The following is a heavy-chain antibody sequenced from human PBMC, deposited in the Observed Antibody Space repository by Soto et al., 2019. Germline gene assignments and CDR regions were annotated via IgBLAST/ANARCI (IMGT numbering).Heavy chain of an antibody. Sequence: EVQLVESGGGLVQPGGSLRLSCAASGFTFSNAWMNWVRQAPGKGLEWIGRIKKRADGGTADHATPVKGRFTISRDDSKNTLYLQMNNLRAEDTALYYCAKPWVPSITDRPPRFDYWGRGTLVTVSS. CDR3: AKPWVPSITDRPPRFDY. CDR1: GFTFSNAW. CDR2: IKKRADGGTA. D-gene: IGHD6-6*01. J-gene: IGHJ4*02. V-gene: IGHV3-15*01.